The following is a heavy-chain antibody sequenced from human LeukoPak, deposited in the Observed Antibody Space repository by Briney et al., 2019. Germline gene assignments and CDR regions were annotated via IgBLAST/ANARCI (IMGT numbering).Heavy chain of an antibody. CDR2: IYYSGST. Sequence: SETLSLTCTVSGYSISSSYYWSWIRQPPGKGLEWIGYIYYSGSTNYNPSLKSRVTISVDTSKNQFSLKLSSVTAADTAVYYCARRGYSGYFDYWGQGTLVTVSS. CDR1: GYSISSSYY. V-gene: IGHV4-59*08. CDR3: ARRGYSGYFDY. J-gene: IGHJ4*02. D-gene: IGHD5-12*01.